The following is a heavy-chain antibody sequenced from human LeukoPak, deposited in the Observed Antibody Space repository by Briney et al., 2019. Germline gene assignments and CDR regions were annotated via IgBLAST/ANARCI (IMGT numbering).Heavy chain of an antibody. CDR2: ISFSGDSI. CDR1: EFTFSDSA. D-gene: IGHD5-24*01. V-gene: IGHV3-23*01. J-gene: IGHJ3*01. Sequence: PAGSLRRSCAASEFTFSDSAMAWHPQAPGKGLEWVSLISFSGDSIYYADSVRGRFTISRDNSKDTLYLQMNSLRAEDTAIYYCARDIQLSTWGLGTMVTVSS. CDR3: ARDIQLST.